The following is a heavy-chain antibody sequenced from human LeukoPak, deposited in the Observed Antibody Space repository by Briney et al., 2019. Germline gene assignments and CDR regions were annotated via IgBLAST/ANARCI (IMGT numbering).Heavy chain of an antibody. V-gene: IGHV3-30*02. D-gene: IGHD5-18*01. Sequence: GGSLRLSCAASGFTFSSYGMHWVRQAPGKGLEWVAFIRYDGSNKYYADSVKGRFTISRDNSKNTLYLQMNSLRAEDTAVYYCAKDRVDTAMAGMAFDYWGQGTLVTVSS. CDR1: GFTFSSYG. CDR3: AKDRVDTAMAGMAFDY. CDR2: IRYDGSNK. J-gene: IGHJ4*02.